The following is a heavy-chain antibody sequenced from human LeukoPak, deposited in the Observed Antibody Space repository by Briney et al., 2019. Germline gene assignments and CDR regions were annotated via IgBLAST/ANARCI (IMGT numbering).Heavy chain of an antibody. CDR1: AFFFSDYY. J-gene: IGHJ4*02. CDR2: ISDSGSTI. Sequence: GGSLRLSCAASAFFFSDYYMSWLRQAPGKGLEWVSYISDSGSTIYYAASVKGRFSISRVNVKNSLYLQMNGLRAEDTAVYYCAREMEGDYGSGTFFDLWGQGNMVTVSS. D-gene: IGHD3-10*01. V-gene: IGHV3-11*01. CDR3: AREMEGDYGSGTFFDL.